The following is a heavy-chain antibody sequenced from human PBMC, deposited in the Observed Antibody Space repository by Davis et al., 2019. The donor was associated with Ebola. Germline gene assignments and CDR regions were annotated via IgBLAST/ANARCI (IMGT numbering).Heavy chain of an antibody. D-gene: IGHD2-15*01. Sequence: ASVKVSCKASGYTFTAYYMHWVRQAPGQGLEWMGWISAYNGNTNYAQKLQGRVTMTRDTPTSTVYMELSSLRSEDTAVYYCARGLGSAATHYGMDVWGQGTTVTVSS. CDR2: ISAYNGNT. J-gene: IGHJ6*02. CDR3: ARGLGSAATHYGMDV. V-gene: IGHV1-18*04. CDR1: GYTFTAYY.